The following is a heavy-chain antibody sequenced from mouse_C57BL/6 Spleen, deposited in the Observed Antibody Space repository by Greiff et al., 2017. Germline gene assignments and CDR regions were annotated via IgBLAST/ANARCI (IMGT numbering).Heavy chain of an antibody. CDR3: ASSLKGGAWFAY. V-gene: IGHV1-54*01. CDR1: GYAFTNYL. Sequence: QVQLQQSGAELVRPGTSVKVSCKASGYAFTNYLIEWVKQRPGQGLEWIGVINPGSGGTNYNEKFKGKATLTADKSSSTAYMQLSSLTSEDSAVYFCASSLKGGAWFAYWGQGTLVTVSA. CDR2: INPGSGGT. J-gene: IGHJ3*01.